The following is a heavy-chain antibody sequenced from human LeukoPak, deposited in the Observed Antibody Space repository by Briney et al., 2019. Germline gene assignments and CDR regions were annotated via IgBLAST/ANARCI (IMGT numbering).Heavy chain of an antibody. CDR1: GGSINSGSYY. D-gene: IGHD3-10*01. V-gene: IGHV4-61*01. CDR3: ARVSFYYGSGSYYTLYYFDY. CDR2: IYYTGST. J-gene: IGHJ4*02. Sequence: PSETLSLTCTVSGGSINSGSYYWTWIRQSPGKGLESLGYIYYTGSTNYNPSLKSRVTMSVDTSKNQFSLKLSSVTAADTAVYYCARVSFYYGSGSYYTLYYFDYWGQGTLVTVSS.